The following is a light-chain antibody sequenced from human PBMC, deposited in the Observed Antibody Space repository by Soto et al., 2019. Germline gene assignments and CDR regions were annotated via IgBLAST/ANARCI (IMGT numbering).Light chain of an antibody. V-gene: IGKV3-20*01. Sequence: EMVLTQSPGTLSLSPGERVTLSCRASQSVSSSYLAWYQQKPGQAPRLLIHDTYSRATGTPDRFSGSGSATDFTLTISRLEPEDFAVDYCLQYGRSPYTFGQGTKLEI. J-gene: IGKJ2*01. CDR1: QSVSSSY. CDR2: DTY. CDR3: LQYGRSPYT.